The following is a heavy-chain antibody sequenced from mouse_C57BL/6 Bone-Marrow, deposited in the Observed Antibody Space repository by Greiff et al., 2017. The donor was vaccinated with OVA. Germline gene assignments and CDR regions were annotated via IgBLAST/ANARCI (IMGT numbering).Heavy chain of an antibody. V-gene: IGHV1-82*01. CDR3: ARTSSCYDYDGYAMDY. CDR2: IYPGDGDT. J-gene: IGHJ4*01. D-gene: IGHD2-4*01. Sequence: QVQLQQSGPELVKPGASVKISCKASGYAFSSSWMNWVKQRPGKGLEWIGRIYPGDGDTNYNGKFKGKATLTADKSSSTAYMQLSSLTSEDSAVYFCARTSSCYDYDGYAMDYWGQGTSVTVSS. CDR1: GYAFSSSW.